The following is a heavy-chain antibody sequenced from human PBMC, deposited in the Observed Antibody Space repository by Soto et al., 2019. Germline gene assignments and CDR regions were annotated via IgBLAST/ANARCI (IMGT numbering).Heavy chain of an antibody. V-gene: IGHV1-18*01. CDR2: ISAYNYNT. J-gene: IGHJ5*02. CDR3: ARVVGDIGHWFDP. D-gene: IGHD1-26*01. CDR1: GYTFTSYG. Sequence: QVQLVQSGAEVKKPGASVKFSCKASGYTFTSYGLSWVRQAPGQGLEWMGRISAYNYNTNYAQKLKGRVNMTPDTSTSTAYMELRSLRSAATAVYYCARVVGDIGHWFDPWGQGTLVTVSS.